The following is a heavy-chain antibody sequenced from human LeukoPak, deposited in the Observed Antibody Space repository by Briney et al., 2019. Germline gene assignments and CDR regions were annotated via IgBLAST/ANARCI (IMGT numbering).Heavy chain of an antibody. J-gene: IGHJ6*03. CDR2: IKQDGSEK. V-gene: IGHV3-7*01. D-gene: IGHD3-10*01. CDR1: GFTFSSYW. Sequence: GGSLRLSCAASGFTFSSYWMSWVRKAPGKGLEWVANIKQDGSEKYYVDSVKGRFTISRDNAKNSLYLQMNSLRAEDTAVYYCARDTGRSWYYYYYMDVWGKGTTVTVSS. CDR3: ARDTGRSWYYYYYMDV.